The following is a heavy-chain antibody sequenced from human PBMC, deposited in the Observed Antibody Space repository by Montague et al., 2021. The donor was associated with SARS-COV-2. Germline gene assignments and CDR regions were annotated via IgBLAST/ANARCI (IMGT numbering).Heavy chain of an antibody. CDR1: GGSISSSSYY. CDR2: IYYSGST. D-gene: IGHD3-22*01. J-gene: IGHJ3*01. V-gene: IGHV4-39*01. CDR3: ASPKYYDDSSGSDALDV. Sequence: SETLSLTCTVSGGSISSSSYYWGWIRQPPGKGLEWIGSIYYSGSTYYNPSLKSRVTISVDTSKNQFSLKLSSVAAADTAVYYCASPKYYDDSSGSDALDVWGQGTMVTVSS.